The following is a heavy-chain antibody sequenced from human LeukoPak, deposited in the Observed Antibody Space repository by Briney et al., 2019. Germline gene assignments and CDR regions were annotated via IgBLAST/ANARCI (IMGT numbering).Heavy chain of an antibody. D-gene: IGHD2-8*01. CDR2: ISDSGDYT. CDR3: AKDTSIGKYCTNGVCSPFDY. V-gene: IGHV3-23*01. Sequence: GGSPTLSCAGSGFTFSSYAMSWVRQAPGRGLEWVSVISDSGDYTSYADSVRGRVTISRDNSRNTLYLQMISLRPEDTAVYYCAKDTSIGKYCTNGVCSPFDYWGQGTLVTVSS. CDR1: GFTFSSYA. J-gene: IGHJ4*02.